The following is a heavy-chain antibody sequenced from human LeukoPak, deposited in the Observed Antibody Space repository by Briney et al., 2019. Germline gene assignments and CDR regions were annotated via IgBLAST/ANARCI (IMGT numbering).Heavy chain of an antibody. CDR1: GYTFTSYY. D-gene: IGHD5-18*01. J-gene: IGHJ4*02. CDR2: INPSGGST. V-gene: IGHV1-46*01. CDR3: AADSTVWTAMVQFDY. Sequence: ASVKVSCKASGYTFTSYYMHWVRQAPGQGLEWMGIINPSGGSTNYAQKFQERVTITRDMSTSTAYMELSSLRSEDTAVYYCAADSTVWTAMVQFDYWGQGTLVTVPS.